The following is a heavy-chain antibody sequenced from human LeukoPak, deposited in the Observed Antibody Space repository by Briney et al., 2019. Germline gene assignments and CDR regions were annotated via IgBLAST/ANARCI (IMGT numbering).Heavy chain of an antibody. CDR1: GYSISSGHY. D-gene: IGHD5/OR15-5a*01. CDR3: ASSPRVSGPPSH. Sequence: SETLSLTCAVSGYSISSGHYWGWIRQPPGKGLEWIGSIYHSGSTYYNPSLKSRVTISVDTSKNQFSLKLSSVTAADTAVYYCASSPRVSGPPSHWGQGTLVTVSS. V-gene: IGHV4-38-2*01. CDR2: IYHSGST. J-gene: IGHJ4*02.